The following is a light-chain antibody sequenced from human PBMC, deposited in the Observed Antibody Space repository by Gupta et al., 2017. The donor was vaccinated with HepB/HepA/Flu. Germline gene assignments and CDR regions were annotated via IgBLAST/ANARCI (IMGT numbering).Light chain of an antibody. Sequence: QPVQTQPSSASAYLASSVKLTCTLSSGHSSYIIAWHQQQPGKAPRYLMKLEGSGSYNKGSGVPDRFSGSSSGADRYLTISNLQSEDEADYYCETWDSKVFGGGTKLTVL. CDR3: ETWDSKV. J-gene: IGLJ2*01. CDR2: LEGSGSY. CDR1: SGHSSYI. V-gene: IGLV4-60*03.